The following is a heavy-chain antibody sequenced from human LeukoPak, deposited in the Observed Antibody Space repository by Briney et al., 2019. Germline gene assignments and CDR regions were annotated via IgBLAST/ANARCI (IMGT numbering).Heavy chain of an antibody. J-gene: IGHJ6*02. CDR2: IYYSGST. Sequence: PSETLSLTCTASGGSISSSSYYWGWIRQPPGKGLEWIGSIYYSGSTYYNPSLKSRVTISVDTSKNQFSLKLSSVTAADTAVYYCARLDGTTVTTGAATQYYYYGMDVWGQGTTVTVSS. D-gene: IGHD4-17*01. CDR1: GGSISSSSYY. V-gene: IGHV4-39*01. CDR3: ARLDGTTVTTGAATQYYYYGMDV.